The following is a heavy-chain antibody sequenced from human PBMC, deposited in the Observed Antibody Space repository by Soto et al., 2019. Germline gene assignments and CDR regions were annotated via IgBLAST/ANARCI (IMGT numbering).Heavy chain of an antibody. Sequence: GGSLRLSCVASGFTFGSRAMTWVRQAPGKGLEWVSAVTANGGSTYSADSVKGRFTISRDNSKNTLFLQMNSLRAEDTAVYYCASLGVGDWANYYYYYGMDVWGQGTTVTVSS. D-gene: IGHD2-21*02. J-gene: IGHJ6*02. CDR2: VTANGGST. CDR3: ASLGVGDWANYYYYYGMDV. V-gene: IGHV3-23*01. CDR1: GFTFGSRA.